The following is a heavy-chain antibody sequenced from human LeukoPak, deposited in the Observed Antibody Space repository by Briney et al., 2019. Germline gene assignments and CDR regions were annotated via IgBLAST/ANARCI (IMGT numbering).Heavy chain of an antibody. V-gene: IGHV3-23*01. Sequence: AESLRLSCAASGFTFINYAMAWVRQAPGKGLDCVSAISGSGGSTYNADSVKGRFTISRDNSQNTLYLQMNSLRAEDTAVYYCAKALYGSGSYPFDYWGQGTLVTVSS. CDR3: AKALYGSGSYPFDY. CDR2: ISGSGGST. J-gene: IGHJ4*02. D-gene: IGHD3-10*01. CDR1: GFTFINYA.